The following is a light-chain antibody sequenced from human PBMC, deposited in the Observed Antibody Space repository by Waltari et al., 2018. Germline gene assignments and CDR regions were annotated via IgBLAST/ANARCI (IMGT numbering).Light chain of an antibody. CDR3: QHFDSSPAL. V-gene: IGKV1-9*01. CDR1: QGFSCF. Sequence: QLTQSPSSLPASVGARVTITCRVSQGFSCFLDWYQQKPGKAPKVLIYAASTWHSGVPSRFSGSGSGTDFTLAISRREPEEFAVYYCQHFDSSPALFGRGTKVEIK. CDR2: AAS. J-gene: IGKJ4*02.